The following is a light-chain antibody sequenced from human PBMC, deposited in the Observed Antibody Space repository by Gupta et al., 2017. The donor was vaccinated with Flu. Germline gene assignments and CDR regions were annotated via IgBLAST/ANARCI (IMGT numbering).Light chain of an antibody. J-gene: IGKJ2*01. V-gene: IGKV1-6*01. CDR2: AAS. Sequence: AIQMTQSPSSLSALLGDTVTLTCRASQGIGDALAWLQQRPGKAPKPLIYAASQVQSGVPSRFSDSGCGTVFTLTISSLQPDDSATYYCRQYYNPPYSFGQGTKLEIK. CDR3: RQYYNPPYS. CDR1: QGIGDA.